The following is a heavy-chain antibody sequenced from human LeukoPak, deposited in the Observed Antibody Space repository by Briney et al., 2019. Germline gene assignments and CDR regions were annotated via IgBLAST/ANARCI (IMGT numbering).Heavy chain of an antibody. CDR1: GFTFSSYA. V-gene: IGHV3-23*01. D-gene: IGHD6-6*01. J-gene: IGHJ3*02. CDR2: ISGSGGST. CDR3: AQDLVEYSSSSEAFDI. Sequence: GGSLRLSCAASGFTFSSYAMSWVRQAPGKGLEWVSAISGSGGSTYYADSVKGRFTISRDNSKNTLYLQMNSLRAEDTAVYYCAQDLVEYSSSSEAFDIWGQGTMVTVSS.